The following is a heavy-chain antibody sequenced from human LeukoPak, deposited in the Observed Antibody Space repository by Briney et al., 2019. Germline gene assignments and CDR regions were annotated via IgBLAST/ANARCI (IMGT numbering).Heavy chain of an antibody. CDR3: ARVSRLSAAGTMNAFDI. CDR2: INPNSGGT. D-gene: IGHD6-13*01. V-gene: IGHV1-2*02. CDR1: GYTFTGYY. Sequence: ASVKVSCKASGYTFTGYYMHWVRQAPGQGLEWMGWINPNSGGTNYAQKFQGRVTITRDTSISTAYMELSRLRSDDTAVYYCARVSRLSAAGTMNAFDIWGQGTMVTVSS. J-gene: IGHJ3*02.